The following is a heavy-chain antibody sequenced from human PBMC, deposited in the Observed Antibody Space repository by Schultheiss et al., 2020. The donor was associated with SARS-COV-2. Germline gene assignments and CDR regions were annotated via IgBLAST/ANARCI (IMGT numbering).Heavy chain of an antibody. V-gene: IGHV4-59*12. Sequence: SETLSLTCTVSGGSISSYYWSWIRQPPGKGLEWIGYIYYSGSTYYNPSLKSRVTISVDTSKNQFSLKLISVTAADTAVYYCARATAAWGDDAFDIWGQGTMVTVSS. D-gene: IGHD3-16*01. CDR3: ARATAAWGDDAFDI. CDR2: IYYSGST. J-gene: IGHJ3*02. CDR1: GGSISSYY.